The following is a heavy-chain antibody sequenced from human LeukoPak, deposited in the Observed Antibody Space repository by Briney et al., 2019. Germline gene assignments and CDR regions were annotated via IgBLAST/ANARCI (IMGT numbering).Heavy chain of an antibody. CDR2: ISYDGSNK. CDR1: GFTFSSYA. D-gene: IGHD6-13*01. Sequence: GGSLTLSCAASGFTFSSYAMHWVRQAPGKGLEWVAVISYDGSNKYYADSVKGRFTISRDNSKNTLYLQMNSLRAEDTAVYYCARDIGRIAAADLFDYWGQGTLVTVSS. J-gene: IGHJ4*02. CDR3: ARDIGRIAAADLFDY. V-gene: IGHV3-30-3*01.